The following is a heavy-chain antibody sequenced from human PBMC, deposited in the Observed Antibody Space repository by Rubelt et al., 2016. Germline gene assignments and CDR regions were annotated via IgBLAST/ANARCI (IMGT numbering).Heavy chain of an antibody. V-gene: IGHV1-2*02. CDR3: AREAAYDAVDI. Sequence: INPNSGGTNYAQKFQCRVTMTRDTSISTSYMELSRLRSDDTAVYYCAREAAYDAVDIWGQGTMVTVSS. D-gene: IGHD2-15*01. J-gene: IGHJ3*02. CDR2: INPNSGGT.